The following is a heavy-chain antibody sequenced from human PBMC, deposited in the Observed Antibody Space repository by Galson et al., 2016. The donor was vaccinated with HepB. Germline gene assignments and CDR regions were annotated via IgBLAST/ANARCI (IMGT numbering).Heavy chain of an antibody. CDR1: GFTFSAYA. V-gene: IGHV3-23*01. CDR2: ISASGANT. J-gene: IGHJ3*01. Sequence: SLRLSCAASGFTFSAYAMAWARQAPGKGLEWVSGISASGANTYYADSVRGRFSISRDDSKSTLYLQMTNLRVEDTALYYCVADHGGLDCFDFWGRGTMVTVSS. CDR3: VADHGGLDCFDF. D-gene: IGHD4-23*01.